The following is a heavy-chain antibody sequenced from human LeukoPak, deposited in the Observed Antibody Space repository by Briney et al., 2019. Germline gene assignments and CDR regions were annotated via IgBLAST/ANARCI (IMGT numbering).Heavy chain of an antibody. V-gene: IGHV3-11*01. CDR2: INPSGSTI. CDR1: GFTVSSNY. D-gene: IGHD2-2*01. CDR3: ARVRGSGFCSGSSCAKDPGYYYYMDV. Sequence: AGGSLRLSCAASGFTVSSNYMSWVRQAPGKGLEWVSYINPSGSTIYYADSVKGRFTISRDNAKKSLDLQMYSLRAEDTAVYYCARVRGSGFCSGSSCAKDPGYYYYMDVWGKGTTVTVSS. J-gene: IGHJ6*03.